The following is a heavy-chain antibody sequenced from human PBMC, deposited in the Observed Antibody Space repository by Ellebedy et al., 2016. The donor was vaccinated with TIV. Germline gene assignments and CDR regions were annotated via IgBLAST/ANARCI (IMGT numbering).Heavy chain of an antibody. CDR1: GFTFSSYW. D-gene: IGHD2-2*02. V-gene: IGHV3-9*01. CDR3: AKEISDCSSTSCYTFNWFDP. CDR2: ISWNSGSI. J-gene: IGHJ5*02. Sequence: SLKISXAASGFTFSSYWMSWVRQAPGKGLEWVSGISWNSGSIGYADSVKGRFTISRDNAKNSLYLQMNSLRAEDTALYYCAKEISDCSSTSCYTFNWFDPWGQGTLVTVSS.